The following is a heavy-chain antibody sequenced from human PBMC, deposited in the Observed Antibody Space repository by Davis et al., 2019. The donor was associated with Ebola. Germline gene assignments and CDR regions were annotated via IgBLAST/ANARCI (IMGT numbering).Heavy chain of an antibody. D-gene: IGHD4-23*01. J-gene: IGHJ4*02. V-gene: IGHV3-7*03. Sequence: GESLKISCVDSGFTFSRSWMSWVRQAPGKGLEWVANIKQDGSEKHYVESVKGRFSISKDNAKNSLYLQMNSLRAEDTAVYYCANLDYGDNSGFDYWGQGTLVTVSS. CDR3: ANLDYGDNSGFDY. CDR1: GFTFSRSW. CDR2: IKQDGSEK.